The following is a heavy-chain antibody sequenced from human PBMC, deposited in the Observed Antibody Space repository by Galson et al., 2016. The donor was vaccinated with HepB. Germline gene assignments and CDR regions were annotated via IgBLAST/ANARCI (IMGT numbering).Heavy chain of an antibody. V-gene: IGHV3-30-3*01. D-gene: IGHD2-21*01. CDR2: ISYDGSTK. J-gene: IGHJ4*02. Sequence: SLRLSCAASGFTFSSYAMHWVRQAPGKGLEWVAVISYDGSTKYYADSVKGRFTISRDNSKNTLSVQMNSLRAEDTAVYYCAVAYSNYCPLGYWGQGTLVTVSS. CDR3: AVAYSNYCPLGY. CDR1: GFTFSSYA.